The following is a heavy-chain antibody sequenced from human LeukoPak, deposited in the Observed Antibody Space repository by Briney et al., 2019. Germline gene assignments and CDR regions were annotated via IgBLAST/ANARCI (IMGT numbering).Heavy chain of an antibody. CDR2: ISSNGGST. CDR1: GFTFSSYA. CDR3: ARGPLTGYYFPY. J-gene: IGHJ4*02. D-gene: IGHD3-9*01. V-gene: IGHV3-64*01. Sequence: GGSLRLSCAASGFTFSSYAMHWVRQAPGEGLEYVSAISSNGGSTYYANSVKGRFTISRDNSKNTLYLQMGSLRAEDMAVYYCARGPLTGYYFPYWGQGTLVTVSS.